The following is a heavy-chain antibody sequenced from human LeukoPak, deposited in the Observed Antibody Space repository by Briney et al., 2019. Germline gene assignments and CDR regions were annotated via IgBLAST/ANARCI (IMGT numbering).Heavy chain of an antibody. J-gene: IGHJ5*02. V-gene: IGHV4-59*01. CDR2: IYYSGNI. CDR1: GGSISSYC. D-gene: IGHD2-2*01. CDR3: ARDLGYCSTTSCYPYFDP. Sequence: SETLSLTCTVSGGSISSYCWSWIRQPPGKGLDWIAYIYYSGNINYNPSLKSRLTMSVDTSKNQFSLKLTSVTAADTAVYYCARDLGYCSTTSCYPYFDPWGQGTLVTVSS.